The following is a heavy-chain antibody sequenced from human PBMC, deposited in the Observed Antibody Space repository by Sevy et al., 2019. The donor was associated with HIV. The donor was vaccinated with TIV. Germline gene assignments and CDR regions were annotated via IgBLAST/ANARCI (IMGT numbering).Heavy chain of an antibody. Sequence: SETLSLTCAVSNYSISSGYYWGWIRQPPGKGLEWIGNGYHGGSTYYNPSLQSRVTISLDTSKNHFSLRLRSVTAADTAVYYCARASGGDRLDYYGMDVWGQGTTATVSS. J-gene: IGHJ6*02. CDR3: ARASGGDRLDYYGMDV. CDR1: NYSISSGYY. CDR2: GYHGGST. D-gene: IGHD2-21*02. V-gene: IGHV4-38-2*01.